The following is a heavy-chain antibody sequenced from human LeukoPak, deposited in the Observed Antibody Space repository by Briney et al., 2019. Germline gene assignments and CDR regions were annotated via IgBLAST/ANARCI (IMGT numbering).Heavy chain of an antibody. CDR2: INHSGST. J-gene: IGHJ6*02. CDR1: GGSISSSSYY. CDR3: ARVRALSHCSSTSCYPYGMDV. V-gene: IGHV4-39*07. Sequence: SETLSLTCTVSGGSISSSSYYWSWIRQPPGKGLEWIGEINHSGSTNYNPSLKSRVTISVDTSKNQFSLKLSSVTAADTAVYYCARVRALSHCSSTSCYPYGMDVWGQGTTVTVSS. D-gene: IGHD2-2*01.